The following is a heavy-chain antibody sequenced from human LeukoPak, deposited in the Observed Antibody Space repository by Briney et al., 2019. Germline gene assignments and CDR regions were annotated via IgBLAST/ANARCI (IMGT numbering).Heavy chain of an antibody. CDR1: GYTFTGYY. D-gene: IGHD2-21*02. J-gene: IGHJ4*02. V-gene: IGHV1-2*02. CDR2: IKPNSGGT. CDR3: ARRIAYCGGDCDPHFDY. Sequence: GASVKVSCKSSGYTFTGYYLHWVRQAPGHGLEWMGWIKPNSGGTNYAQKFQGRVTMTRDTSISTAYMELSRLRSDDTAVYYCARRIAYCGGDCDPHFDYWGQGTLVTVSS.